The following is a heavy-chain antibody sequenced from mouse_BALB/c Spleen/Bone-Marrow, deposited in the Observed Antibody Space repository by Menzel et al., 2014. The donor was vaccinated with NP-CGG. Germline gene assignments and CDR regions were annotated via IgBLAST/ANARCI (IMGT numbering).Heavy chain of an antibody. CDR3: ARNYYYGSSWSAMDY. V-gene: IGHV1-87*01. J-gene: IGHJ4*01. Sequence: QVQLKQSGAELARPGASVKLSCKASGYTFTSYWMQWVKQRPRQGLEWIGAIYPGDGDTRNTQKFKGKATLTADKSSSTAYMQLSSLASEDSAVYYCARNYYYGSSWSAMDYWGQGTSVTVSS. CDR1: GYTFTSYW. D-gene: IGHD1-1*01. CDR2: IYPGDGDT.